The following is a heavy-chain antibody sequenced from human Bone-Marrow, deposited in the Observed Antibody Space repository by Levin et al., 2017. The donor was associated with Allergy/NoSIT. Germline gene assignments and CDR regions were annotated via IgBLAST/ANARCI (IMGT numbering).Heavy chain of an antibody. CDR3: AKDGHKYCSSTSCYPAFYYYYYYYMDV. D-gene: IGHD2-2*01. CDR1: GFAFSSYG. J-gene: IGHJ6*03. Sequence: GGSLRLSCAASGFAFSSYGMHWVRQAPGKGLEWVAVISYDGSNKYYADSVKGRFTISRDNSKNTLYLQMNSLRAEDTAVYYCAKDGHKYCSSTSCYPAFYYYYYYYMDVWGKGTTVTVSS. V-gene: IGHV3-30*18. CDR2: ISYDGSNK.